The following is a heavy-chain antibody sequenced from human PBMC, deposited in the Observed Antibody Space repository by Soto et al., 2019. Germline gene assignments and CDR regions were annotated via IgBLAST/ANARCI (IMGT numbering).Heavy chain of an antibody. CDR3: GRDEITGIIDY. CDR2: IFYSGST. CDR1: GGSISSSSYY. J-gene: IGHJ4*01. V-gene: IGHV4-39*02. D-gene: IGHD2-8*02. Sequence: PSETLSLTCTVSGGSISSSSYYWGWIRQPPGKGLEWIGSIFYSGSTYYNPSLKSRVTISVDTSKNQFSLKLTSVTAADTAVYFCGRDEITGIIDYWAQGTLVTGSS.